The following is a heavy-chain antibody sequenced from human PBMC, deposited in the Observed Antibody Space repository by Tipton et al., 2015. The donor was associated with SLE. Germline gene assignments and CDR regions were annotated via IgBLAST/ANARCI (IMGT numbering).Heavy chain of an antibody. V-gene: IGHV4-59*01. CDR3: ARDKTYWYFDL. CDR2: IYYSGST. J-gene: IGHJ2*01. CDR1: GGSISSYY. Sequence: TLSLTCTVSGGSISSYYWSWIRQPPGKGLEWIGYIYYSGSTNYNPSLKSRVTISVDTSKNQFSLKLSSVTAADTAVYYCARDKTYWYFDLWGRGTLVTVSS.